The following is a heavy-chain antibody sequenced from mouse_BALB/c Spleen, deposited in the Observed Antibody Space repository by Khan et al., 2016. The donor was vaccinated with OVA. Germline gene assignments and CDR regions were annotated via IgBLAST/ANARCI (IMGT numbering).Heavy chain of an antibody. D-gene: IGHD1-2*01. CDR1: GYSIPSGYG. J-gene: IGHJ2*01. Sequence: EVQLQQSGPGLVKPSQSLSLTCTVTGYSIPSGYGWNWIRQFPGNKLEWMGYISYSGSTHYNPSLKSRISITRDTSKNQFFLQLNSVTTEDTATYYCARTARIKYWGQGTTLTVSS. CDR3: ARTARIKY. CDR2: ISYSGST. V-gene: IGHV3-2*02.